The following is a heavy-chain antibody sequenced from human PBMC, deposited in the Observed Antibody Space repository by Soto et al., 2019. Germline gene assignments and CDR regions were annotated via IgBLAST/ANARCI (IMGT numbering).Heavy chain of an antibody. CDR2: ISAYNGNT. J-gene: IGHJ6*02. CDR3: ARDLRGIAGYYYYYYVMDV. D-gene: IGHD6-13*01. CDR1: GYTFTSYG. V-gene: IGHV1-18*01. Sequence: GASVKVSCKASGYTFTSYGISWVRQAPGQGLEWMGWISAYNGNTNYAQKLQGRVTMTTDTSTSTAYMELRSLRSDDTAVYYCARDLRGIAGYYYYYYVMDVWGQGTTVTVSS.